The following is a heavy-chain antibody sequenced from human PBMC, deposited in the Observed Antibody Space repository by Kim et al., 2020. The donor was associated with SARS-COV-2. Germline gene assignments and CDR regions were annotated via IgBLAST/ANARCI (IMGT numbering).Heavy chain of an antibody. V-gene: IGHV3-30*04. D-gene: IGHD3-22*01. CDR1: GFTFSSYA. Sequence: GGSLRLSCAASGFTFSSYAMHWVRQAPGKGLEWVAVISYDGSNKYYADSVKGRFTISRDNSKNTLYLQMNSLRAEDTAVYYCARGLYYDSSGYYEYYFD. CDR2: ISYDGSNK. CDR3: ARGLYYDSSGYYEYYFD. J-gene: IGHJ4*01.